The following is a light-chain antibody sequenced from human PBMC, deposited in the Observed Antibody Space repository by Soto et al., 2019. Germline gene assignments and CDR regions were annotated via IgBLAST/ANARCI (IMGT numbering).Light chain of an antibody. J-gene: IGKJ5*01. CDR3: QHFGGTTFT. CDR1: QSVSSSY. CDR2: GAS. V-gene: IGKV3-20*01. Sequence: EIVLTQSPGTLSLSPGERATLYCRASQSVSSSYIAWYQQRPGQTPSLLIYGASTRATGIPDRFSGSGPGTHFTLTISRLEPGDFAVYYCQHFGGTTFTFGQGTRLEIK.